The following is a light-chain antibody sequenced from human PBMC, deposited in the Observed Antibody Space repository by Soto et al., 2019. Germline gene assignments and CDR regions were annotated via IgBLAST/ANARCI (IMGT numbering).Light chain of an antibody. Sequence: DIVMTQSPDSLAVSLGERATINCKSSQSVLSSSNNKNYLAWYQQKPGQPPKLLIYWASTRESGVPDRFSGRGSGTDFTLTISSLHAEYVAVYYCQRHYSTPCTFDPGTKVDIK. CDR1: QSVLSSSNNKNY. CDR3: QRHYSTPCT. CDR2: WAS. V-gene: IGKV4-1*01. J-gene: IGKJ3*01.